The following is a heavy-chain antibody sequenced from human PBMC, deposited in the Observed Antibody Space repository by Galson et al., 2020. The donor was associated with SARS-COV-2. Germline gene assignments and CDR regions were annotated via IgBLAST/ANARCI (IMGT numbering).Heavy chain of an antibody. CDR2: IYKRENT. Sequence: SETLSLTCTVSGDSITSGSYYWTWIRQHPGKGLEWIGYIYKRENTDYNPSLKSRVTISGNTSKNQFSLKLSSVTAADTAVYYCARYRRSTDGHNVYFDIWGEVTLFIVSS. V-gene: IGHV4-31*03. CDR1: GDSITSGSYY. CDR3: ARYRRSTDGHNVYFDI. D-gene: IGHD2-2*01. J-gene: IGHJ4*02.